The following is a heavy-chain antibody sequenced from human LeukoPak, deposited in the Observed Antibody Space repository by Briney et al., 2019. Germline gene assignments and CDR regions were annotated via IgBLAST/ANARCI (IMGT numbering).Heavy chain of an antibody. D-gene: IGHD6-13*01. CDR3: AREVYSSSWYNYVFDY. Sequence: SETLSLTCTVSGGSISSYYWSWIRQPPGKGLEWIGYIYYSGSTNYNPSLKSRVTISVDTSKNQFSLKLSSVTAADTAVYYCAREVYSSSWYNYVFDYWGQGTLVTVSS. V-gene: IGHV4-59*01. CDR1: GGSISSYY. J-gene: IGHJ4*02. CDR2: IYYSGST.